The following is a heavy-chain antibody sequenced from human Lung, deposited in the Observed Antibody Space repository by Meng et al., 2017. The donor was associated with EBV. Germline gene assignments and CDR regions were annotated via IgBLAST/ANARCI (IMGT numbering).Heavy chain of an antibody. CDR3: ARGFVKYTVTRVGNWFDP. Sequence: QVRLQGSGPGLVKPSQTLSLTCTVSGGSISSGDYYWSWIRQPPGKGLEWIGYIYYSGSTYYNPSLKSRVTISVDTSKNQFSLKLSSVTAADTAVYYCARGFVKYTVTRVGNWFDPWGQGTLVTVSS. CDR1: GGSISSGDYY. J-gene: IGHJ5*02. V-gene: IGHV4-30-4*01. CDR2: IYYSGST. D-gene: IGHD4-17*01.